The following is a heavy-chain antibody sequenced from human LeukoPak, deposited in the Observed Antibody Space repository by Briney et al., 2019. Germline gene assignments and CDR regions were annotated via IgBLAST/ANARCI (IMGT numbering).Heavy chain of an antibody. CDR1: GYTFTGYY. J-gene: IGHJ4*02. Sequence: ASVKVPCKVSGYTFTGYYMHWVRQAAGQGLEWMGWINPNSGGTNYAQKFQGRVTMTRDTSISTAYMELSRLRSDDTAVYYCARVYHNCGGDCYPYFDYWGQGTLVTVSS. CDR2: INPNSGGT. CDR3: ARVYHNCGGDCYPYFDY. D-gene: IGHD2-21*01. V-gene: IGHV1-2*02.